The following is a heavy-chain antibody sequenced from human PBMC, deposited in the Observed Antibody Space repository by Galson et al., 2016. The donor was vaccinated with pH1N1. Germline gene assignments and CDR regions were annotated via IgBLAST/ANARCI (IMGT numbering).Heavy chain of an antibody. J-gene: IGHJ3*02. CDR2: IHLGGSHI. V-gene: IGHV5-51*01. CDR1: GYRFSSSW. D-gene: IGHD4-17*01. CDR3: ARQNDYGDYRGDAFDI. Sequence: QSGAEVKKPGESLKISCKGSGYRFSSSWIGWVRQMPGKGLEWMGIIHLGGSHIRYSPSFQGQVTISADKSINIVSLQWSSLKASDTATYYCARQNDYGDYRGDAFDIWGQGTMVTVSS.